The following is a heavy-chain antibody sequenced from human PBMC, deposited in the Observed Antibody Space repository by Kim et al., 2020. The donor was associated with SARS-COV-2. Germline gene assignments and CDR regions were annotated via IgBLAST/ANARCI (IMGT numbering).Heavy chain of an antibody. D-gene: IGHD6-19*01. Sequence: DSVKGRFTISRDNSKNTLYLQMNSLRAEDTAVYYCARDRGSSGWYGVYGYWGQGTLVTVSS. V-gene: IGHV3-30*07. J-gene: IGHJ4*02. CDR3: ARDRGSSGWYGVYGY.